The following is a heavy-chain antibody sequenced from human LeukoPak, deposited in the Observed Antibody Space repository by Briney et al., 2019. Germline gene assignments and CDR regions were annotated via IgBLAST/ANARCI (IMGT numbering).Heavy chain of an antibody. CDR2: ISSDGTDT. CDR3: ARWGPYCSSASCYGLGY. J-gene: IGHJ4*02. CDR1: GFTFSTYW. V-gene: IGHV3-74*01. Sequence: GSLRLSCVASGFTFSTYWMHWVRQAPGKGLVWVSRISSDGTDTGYADSVKGRFTISRDNAKNTVYLQMNSLRAEDTAVYYCARWGPYCSSASCYGLGYWGQGTLVTVSS. D-gene: IGHD2-2*01.